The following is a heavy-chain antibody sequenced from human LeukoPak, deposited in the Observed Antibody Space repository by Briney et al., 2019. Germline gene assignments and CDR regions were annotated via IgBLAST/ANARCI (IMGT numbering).Heavy chain of an antibody. J-gene: IGHJ5*02. Sequence: SETLSLTCTVSGGGLSYYWGWIRQPPGKGLEWIGTIFYSGNTYYNPSLKSRVTISVDTSKNQFSLKLSSVTAADTAVYYCARHGLDCSSTSCYGSFLNWFDPWGQGTLVTVSS. CDR2: IFYSGNT. CDR3: ARHGLDCSSTSCYGSFLNWFDP. D-gene: IGHD2-2*01. V-gene: IGHV4-39*01. CDR1: GGGLSYY.